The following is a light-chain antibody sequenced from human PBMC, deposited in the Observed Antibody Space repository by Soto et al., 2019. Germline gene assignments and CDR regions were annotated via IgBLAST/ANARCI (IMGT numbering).Light chain of an antibody. CDR3: SSYTSSSTVVV. J-gene: IGLJ2*01. Sequence: QSALTQPASVSGSPGQSITISCTGTSSDVGGYNYVSWYQQHPGKAPKLMIYEVSYRPSGISNRFSGSKSGNTASLTISGLQAEDEADCYCSSYTSSSTVVVIGGGTKLTVL. CDR1: SSDVGGYNY. CDR2: EVS. V-gene: IGLV2-14*01.